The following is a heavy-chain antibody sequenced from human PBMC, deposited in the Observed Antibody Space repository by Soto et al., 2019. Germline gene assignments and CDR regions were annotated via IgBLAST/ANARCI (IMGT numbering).Heavy chain of an antibody. J-gene: IGHJ5*02. V-gene: IGHV3-21*04. CDR2: IDGRSTYT. D-gene: IGHD2-2*01. CDR3: AKGIVVVPAADLGWFDP. CDR1: GFTFSNYG. Sequence: PGGSLRLSCAVSGFTFSNYGMNWVRQAPGKGLEWVSSIDGRSTYTYYADSVRGRFTVSRDNAKNSLYLQMNSLRAEDTAVYYCAKGIVVVPAADLGWFDPWGQGTLVTVSS.